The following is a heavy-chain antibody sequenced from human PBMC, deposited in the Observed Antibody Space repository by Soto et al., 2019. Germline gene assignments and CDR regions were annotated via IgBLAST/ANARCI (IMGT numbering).Heavy chain of an antibody. D-gene: IGHD5-12*01. V-gene: IGHV1-8*01. Sequence: HVQLVQSGAEVKKPGASVKVSCKASGYTFTSYDINWVRQATGQGLEWMGWMNPNSGNTGYAQKFQGRVTMTRNTSIITAYMELSSLRSEDTAVYYCSRWPDGYYYYGMDVWGQGTTVTVSS. CDR2: MNPNSGNT. J-gene: IGHJ6*02. CDR3: SRWPDGYYYYGMDV. CDR1: GYTFTSYD.